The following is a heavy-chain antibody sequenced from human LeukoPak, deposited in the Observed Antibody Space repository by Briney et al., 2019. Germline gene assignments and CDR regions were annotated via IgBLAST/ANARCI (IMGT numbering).Heavy chain of an antibody. V-gene: IGHV5-51*01. CDR3: VRFGLTSSLDY. CDR1: GYRLTDNW. D-gene: IGHD6-13*01. Sequence: VESLKISCKISGYRLTDNWIGWVRQVPGKGLEWMGLIYPGDSDTRYSPSFQGQVTFSVDMSISTAYLQLSGLRASDTAIYYCVRFGLTSSLDYWGQGTLVTVSS. J-gene: IGHJ4*02. CDR2: IYPGDSDT.